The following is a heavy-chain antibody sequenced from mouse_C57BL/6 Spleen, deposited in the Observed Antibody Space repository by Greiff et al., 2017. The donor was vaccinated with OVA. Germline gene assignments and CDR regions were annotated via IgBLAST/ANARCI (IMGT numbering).Heavy chain of an antibody. Sequence: QVQLQQPGAELVTPVSTVKLSCKASGYTFTSYWMQWVKQRPGQGLEWIGEIDLSDSYTNYNQKFKGKATLTVDTSSSTAYMQLSSLTSEDSAVYYCARSYGTGRYFDYWGQGTTLTVSS. CDR3: ARSYGTGRYFDY. CDR1: GYTFTSYW. CDR2: IDLSDSYT. J-gene: IGHJ2*01. D-gene: IGHD2-1*01. V-gene: IGHV1-50*01.